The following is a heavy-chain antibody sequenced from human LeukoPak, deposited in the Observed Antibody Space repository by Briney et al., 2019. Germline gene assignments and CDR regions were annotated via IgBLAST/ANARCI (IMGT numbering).Heavy chain of an antibody. D-gene: IGHD5-18*01. CDR1: DYSISSHNY. CDR2: IYYSGST. V-gene: IGHV4-59*11. Sequence: SETLSLTCAVSDYSISSHNYWGWIRQPPGKGLEWIGYIYYSGSTNYNPSLKSRVTISVDTSKNQFSLKLSSVTAADTAVYYCARGEYSYGPYYMDVWGKGTTVTVSS. CDR3: ARGEYSYGPYYMDV. J-gene: IGHJ6*03.